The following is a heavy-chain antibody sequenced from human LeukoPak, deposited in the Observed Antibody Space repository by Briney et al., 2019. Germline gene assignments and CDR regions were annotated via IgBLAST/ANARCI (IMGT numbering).Heavy chain of an antibody. CDR1: GFTFSSYW. CDR3: ARDPPTGDWLPLFDY. V-gene: IGHV3-7*03. D-gene: IGHD3-9*01. CDR2: IKQDGSEK. Sequence: PGGSLRLSCAASGFTFSSYWMSWVRQAPEKGLEWVANIKQDGSEKYYVDSVKGRFTISRDNAKNSLYLQMNSLRAEDTAVYYCARDPPTGDWLPLFDYWGQGTLVTVSS. J-gene: IGHJ4*02.